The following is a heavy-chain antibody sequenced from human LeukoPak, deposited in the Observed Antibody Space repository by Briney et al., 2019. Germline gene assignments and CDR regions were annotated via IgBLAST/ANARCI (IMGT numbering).Heavy chain of an antibody. Sequence: SETLSLTCAVYGGSFSGYYWSWIRQPPGKGLEWIGEINHSGSTNYNPSLKSRVTISVATSKNQFSLKLSSVPAADTAVYYCARVTAITMIVVWGQGTLVTVSS. CDR2: INHSGST. J-gene: IGHJ4*02. CDR1: GGSFSGYY. CDR3: ARVTAITMIVV. D-gene: IGHD3-22*01. V-gene: IGHV4-34*01.